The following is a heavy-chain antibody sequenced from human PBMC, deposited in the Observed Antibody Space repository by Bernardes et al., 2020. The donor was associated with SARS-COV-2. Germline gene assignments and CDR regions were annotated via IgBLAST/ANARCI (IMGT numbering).Heavy chain of an antibody. CDR1: GFTFSSYA. D-gene: IGHD3-3*01. CDR2: ISGSGGST. CDR3: AREDYDFWSGYPFYYYYYMDV. V-gene: IGHV3-23*01. J-gene: IGHJ6*03. Sequence: GGSLRLSCAASGFTFSSYAMSWVRQAPGKGLEWVSAISGSGGSTYYADSVKGRFTISRDNAKNTLYLQMNSLRAEDTAVYYCAREDYDFWSGYPFYYYYYMDVWGKGTTVTVSS.